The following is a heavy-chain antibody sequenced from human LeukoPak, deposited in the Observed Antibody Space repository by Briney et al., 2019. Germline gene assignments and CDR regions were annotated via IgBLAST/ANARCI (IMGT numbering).Heavy chain of an antibody. V-gene: IGHV1-2*02. CDR2: INPNSGGT. CDR3: ARGPRGYSYGLLIAYDY. D-gene: IGHD5-18*01. J-gene: IGHJ4*02. Sequence: ASVKVSCKASGYIFTGYYMHWVRQAPGQGLEWMGWINPNSGGTNYAQKFQGRVTMTRDTSISTAYMELSRLRSDDTAVYYCARGPRGYSYGLLIAYDYWGQGTLVTVSS. CDR1: GYIFTGYY.